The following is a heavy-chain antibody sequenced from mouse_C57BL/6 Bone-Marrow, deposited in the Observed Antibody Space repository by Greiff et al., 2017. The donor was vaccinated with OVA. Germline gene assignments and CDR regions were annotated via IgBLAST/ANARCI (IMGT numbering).Heavy chain of an antibody. J-gene: IGHJ2*01. Sequence: QVQLQQPGAELVKPGASVKLSCKASGYTFTSYWMHWVKQRPGQGLEWIGMIHPNSGSTNYNEKFKSKATLTADKSSSTAYMELRSLTSEDSAVYFCAWGGTDFDYWGQGTTLTVSS. CDR2: IHPNSGST. CDR3: AWGGTDFDY. CDR1: GYTFTSYW. D-gene: IGHD4-1*01. V-gene: IGHV1-64*01.